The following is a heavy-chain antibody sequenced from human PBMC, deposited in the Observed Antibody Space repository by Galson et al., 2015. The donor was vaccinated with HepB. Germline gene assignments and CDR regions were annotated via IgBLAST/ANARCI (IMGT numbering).Heavy chain of an antibody. D-gene: IGHD6-19*01. CDR1: GGSISSSSYY. V-gene: IGHV4-39*01. Sequence: SETLSLTCTVSGGSISSSSYYWGWIRQPPGKGLEWIGSIHYSGSTYYNPSLKSRVTISVDTSKNQFSLKLSSVTAADTAMYYCASLEVAGYWGQGTLVTVSS. CDR2: IHYSGST. J-gene: IGHJ4*02. CDR3: ASLEVAGY.